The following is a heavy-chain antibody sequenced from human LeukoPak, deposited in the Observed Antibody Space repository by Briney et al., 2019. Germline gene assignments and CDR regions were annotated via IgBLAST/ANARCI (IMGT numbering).Heavy chain of an antibody. CDR3: ARHGGDPWYFDL. J-gene: IGHJ2*01. CDR1: GGTFSSYA. Sequence: SVKVSCKASGGTFSSYAISWVRQAPGQGLEWMGGIIPIFGTANYAQKFQGRVTITADESTSTAYMELSSLRSEDTAVYYCARHGGDPWYFDLWGRGTLVTVSS. V-gene: IGHV1-69*13. D-gene: IGHD2-21*02. CDR2: IIPIFGTA.